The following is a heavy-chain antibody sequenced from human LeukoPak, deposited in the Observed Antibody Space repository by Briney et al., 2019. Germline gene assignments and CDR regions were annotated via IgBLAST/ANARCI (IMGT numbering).Heavy chain of an antibody. CDR3: AREPVYDYVWGSYRPVDAFDI. J-gene: IGHJ3*02. D-gene: IGHD3-16*02. CDR2: IKQDGSEK. CDR1: GFTFSSYW. V-gene: IGHV3-7*01. Sequence: GSLRLSCAASGFTFSSYWMSWVRQAPGKGLEWVANIKQDGSEKYYVDSVKGRFTISRDNAKNSLYLQMNSLRAEDTAVYYCAREPVYDYVWGSYRPVDAFDIWAKGQWSPSLQ.